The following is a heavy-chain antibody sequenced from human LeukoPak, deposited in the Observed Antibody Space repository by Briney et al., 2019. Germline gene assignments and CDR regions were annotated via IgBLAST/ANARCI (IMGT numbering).Heavy chain of an antibody. D-gene: IGHD5-12*01. CDR2: IYYSGST. Sequence: KPSETLSLTCTVSGGSISSGDYYWSWIRQPPGKGLEWIGYIYYSGSTYYNPSLKSRVTISVDTSKNQFSLKLSSVTAADTVVYYCARDVDMREFDYWGQGTLVTVSS. J-gene: IGHJ4*02. V-gene: IGHV4-30-4*01. CDR3: ARDVDMREFDY. CDR1: GGSISSGDYY.